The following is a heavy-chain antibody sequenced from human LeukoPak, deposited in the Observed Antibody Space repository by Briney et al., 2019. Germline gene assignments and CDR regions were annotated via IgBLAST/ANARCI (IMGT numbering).Heavy chain of an antibody. D-gene: IGHD1-26*01. CDR2: ISYDGSNK. CDR1: GFTFSSYA. V-gene: IGHV3-30-3*01. J-gene: IGHJ5*02. Sequence: PGRSLRLSCAASGFTFSSYAMHWVRQAPGKGLEWVAVISYDGSNKYYADSVKGRFTISIDNSKNTLYLQMNSLRAEDTAVYYCARDSPSGSYFWFDPWGQGTLVTVSS. CDR3: ARDSPSGSYFWFDP.